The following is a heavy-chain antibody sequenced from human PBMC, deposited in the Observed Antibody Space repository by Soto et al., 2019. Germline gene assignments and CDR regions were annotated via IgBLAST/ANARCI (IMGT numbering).Heavy chain of an antibody. V-gene: IGHV1-18*04. CDR3: ARVGTYYDSSGYYLGYFDY. CDR1: GYTFTSYG. D-gene: IGHD3-22*01. CDR2: ISAYNGNT. J-gene: IGHJ4*02. Sequence: ASVKVSCKASGYTFTSYGISWVRLAPGQGLEWMGWISAYNGNTNYAQKLQGRVTMTTDTSTSTAYMELRSLRSDDTAVYYCARVGTYYDSSGYYLGYFDYWGQGTLVTVSS.